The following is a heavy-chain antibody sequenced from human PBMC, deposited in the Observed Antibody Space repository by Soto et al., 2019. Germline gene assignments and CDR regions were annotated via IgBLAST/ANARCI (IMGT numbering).Heavy chain of an antibody. CDR1: GFTFDDYA. CDR2: ISWNSGSI. J-gene: IGHJ4*02. CDR3: AIDMGERVVAATPDY. D-gene: IGHD2-15*01. V-gene: IGHV3-9*01. Sequence: LRLSCAASGFTFDDYAMHWVRQAPGKGLEWVSGISWNSGSIGYADSVKGRFTISRDNAKNSLYLQMNSLRAEDTALYYCAIDMGERVVAATPDYWGQGTLVTVS.